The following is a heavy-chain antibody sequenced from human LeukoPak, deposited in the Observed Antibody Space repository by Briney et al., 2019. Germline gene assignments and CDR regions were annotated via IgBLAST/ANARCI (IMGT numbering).Heavy chain of an antibody. V-gene: IGHV1-46*01. Sequence: GASVKVSCKASGYTFITYYIHWVRQAPGQGLEWMGTINPGGHITNYPQKFQGRVTMTSDTSTTTVYMALSSLRSDDTAVYYCARANNNWCFDYWGQGTLVTVSS. CDR3: ARANNNWCFDY. J-gene: IGHJ4*02. CDR1: GYTFITYY. D-gene: IGHD1-1*01. CDR2: INPGGHIT.